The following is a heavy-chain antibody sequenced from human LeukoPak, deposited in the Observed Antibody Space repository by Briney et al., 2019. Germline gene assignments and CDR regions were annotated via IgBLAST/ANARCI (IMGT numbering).Heavy chain of an antibody. D-gene: IGHD3-22*01. CDR1: GYTFTSYA. Sequence: ASVKVSCKAPGYTFTSYAMHWVRQAPGQRLEWMGWINAGNGNTKYSQKFQGRVTITRDTSASTAYMELSSLRSEDTAVYYCARDYYYDSTAAPSDYWGQGTLVTVSS. CDR3: ARDYYYDSTAAPSDY. CDR2: INAGNGNT. J-gene: IGHJ4*02. V-gene: IGHV1-3*01.